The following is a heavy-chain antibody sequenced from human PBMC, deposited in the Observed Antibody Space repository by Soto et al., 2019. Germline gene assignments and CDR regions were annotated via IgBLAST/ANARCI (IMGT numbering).Heavy chain of an antibody. J-gene: IGHJ6*02. Sequence: SVKVSCKASGGTFSSYAISWVRQAPGQGLEWMGGIIPIFGTANYAQKFQGRVTITADESTSTAYLQWSSLKASDTAMYYCARQGSNGAYYYYGMDVWGQGTTVTASS. CDR2: IIPIFGTA. CDR3: ARQGSNGAYYYYGMDV. V-gene: IGHV1-69*13. CDR1: GGTFSSYA. D-gene: IGHD2-8*01.